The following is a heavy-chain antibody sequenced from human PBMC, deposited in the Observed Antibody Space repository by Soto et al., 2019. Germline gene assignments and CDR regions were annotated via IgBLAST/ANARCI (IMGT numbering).Heavy chain of an antibody. CDR3: ARLVYDTRLNYMYFDF. CDR2: IFHDGTA. CDR1: GVSMSSGNW. J-gene: IGHJ4*02. Sequence: SGTPALTCAVSGVSMSSGNWWTWFRESPQRGLEYIGEIFHDGTANYYPSFERRVAISVDTSKNQFSLKLTSVTAADTAIYFCARLVYDTRLNYMYFDFWGQGALVTVSS. D-gene: IGHD3-10*01. V-gene: IGHV4-4*02.